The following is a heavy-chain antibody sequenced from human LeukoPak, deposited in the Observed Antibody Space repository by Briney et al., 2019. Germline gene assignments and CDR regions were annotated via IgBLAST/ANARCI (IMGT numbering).Heavy chain of an antibody. D-gene: IGHD3-16*02. V-gene: IGHV3-30*18. CDR2: ISYDGSNK. J-gene: IGHJ4*02. CDR3: AKDQTMITFGGVIDPYYFDY. CDR1: GFTFSSYG. Sequence: PGGSLRLSCAASGFTFSSYGMHWVRQAPGKGLEWVAVISYDGSNKYYADSVKGRFTISRDNSKNTLYLQMNSLRAEDTAVYYCAKDQTMITFGGVIDPYYFDYWGQGTLVTVSS.